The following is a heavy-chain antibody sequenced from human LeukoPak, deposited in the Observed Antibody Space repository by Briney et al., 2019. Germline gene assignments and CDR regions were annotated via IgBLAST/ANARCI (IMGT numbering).Heavy chain of an antibody. J-gene: IGHJ4*02. CDR1: GYTFTSYG. Sequence: ASVKVSCXASGYTFTSYGISWVRQAPGQGLAWMGWISAYNGNTNYAQKLQGRVTMTTDTSTSTAYMELRSLRSDDTAVYYCARSASFRYYDFWSGYYEPYYFDYWGQGTLVTVSS. CDR3: ARSASFRYYDFWSGYYEPYYFDY. V-gene: IGHV1-18*01. CDR2: ISAYNGNT. D-gene: IGHD3-3*01.